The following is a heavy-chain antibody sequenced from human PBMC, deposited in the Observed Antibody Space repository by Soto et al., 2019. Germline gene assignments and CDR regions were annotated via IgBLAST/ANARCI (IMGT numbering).Heavy chain of an antibody. CDR2: VNAGNGNT. V-gene: IGHV1-3*01. CDR3: ARGPDGSRRYDWLAP. J-gene: IGHJ5*02. Sequence: ASVKVSCKASGYTFTSYAMHWVRQAPGQRLEWMGWVNAGNGNTKYSQKFQGRVTITRDTSASTAYMELSSLRSEDTAVYYCARGPDGSRRYDWLAPWGQGTLVTVSS. CDR1: GYTFTSYA. D-gene: IGHD6-13*01.